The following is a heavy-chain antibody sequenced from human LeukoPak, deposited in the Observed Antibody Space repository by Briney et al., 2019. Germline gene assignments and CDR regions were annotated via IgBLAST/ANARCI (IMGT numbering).Heavy chain of an antibody. J-gene: IGHJ6*02. CDR3: ARHARPGATDYYYYGMDV. D-gene: IGHD1-26*01. CDR2: IYPGDSDT. V-gene: IGHV5-51*01. CDR1: GFSFTSYW. Sequence: GGALQISCKGSGFSFTSYWIDWVRQMPGKGLEWVGIIYPGDSDTRYSPSFQGQVTISADKSISTAYLQWSSLKASDTAMYYCARHARPGATDYYYYGMDVWGQGTTVTVSS.